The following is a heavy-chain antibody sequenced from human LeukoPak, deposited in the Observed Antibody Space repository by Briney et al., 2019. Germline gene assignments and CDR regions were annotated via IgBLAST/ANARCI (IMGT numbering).Heavy chain of an antibody. D-gene: IGHD5-18*01. Sequence: ASVKVSCKVSGYTLTELSMHWVRQAPGKGLEWMGGFDPEDGETIYAQKFQGRVTMTEDTSTDTAYMELSSLRSEDTAVYYCAIAPVDTAGMYNWFDPWGQGTLVTVSS. V-gene: IGHV1-24*01. CDR2: FDPEDGET. J-gene: IGHJ5*02. CDR1: GYTLTELS. CDR3: AIAPVDTAGMYNWFDP.